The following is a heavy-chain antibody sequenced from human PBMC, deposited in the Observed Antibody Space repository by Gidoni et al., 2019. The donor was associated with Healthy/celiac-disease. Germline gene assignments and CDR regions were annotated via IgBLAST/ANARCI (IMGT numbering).Heavy chain of an antibody. D-gene: IGHD6-13*01. V-gene: IGHV3-33*01. CDR1: GFTFSSYG. J-gene: IGHJ6*02. Sequence: QVQLVESGGGVVQPGRSLRLSCAASGFTFSSYGMHWVRQAPGKGLEWVAVIGYDGSNKYYADSVKGRFTISRDNSKNTLYLQMNSLRAEDTAVYYCARDHIAAAGTVPVIYYYGMDVWGQGTTVTVSS. CDR2: IGYDGSNK. CDR3: ARDHIAAAGTVPVIYYYGMDV.